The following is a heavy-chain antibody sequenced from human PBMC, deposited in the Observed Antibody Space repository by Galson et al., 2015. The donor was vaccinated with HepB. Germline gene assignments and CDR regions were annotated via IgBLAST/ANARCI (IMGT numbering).Heavy chain of an antibody. CDR1: GGSISSYY. D-gene: IGHD1-26*01. CDR3: AREVGWELLIGRWFDP. V-gene: IGHV4-59*01. Sequence: SETLSLTCTVSGGSISSYYWSWIRQPPGKGLEWIGYIYYSGSTNYDPSLKSRVTISVDTSKNQFSLKLSSVTAADTAVYYCAREVGWELLIGRWFDPWGQGTLVTVSS. J-gene: IGHJ5*02. CDR2: IYYSGST.